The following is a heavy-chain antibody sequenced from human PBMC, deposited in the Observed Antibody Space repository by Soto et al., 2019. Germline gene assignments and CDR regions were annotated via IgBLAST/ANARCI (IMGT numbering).Heavy chain of an antibody. J-gene: IGHJ4*02. CDR3: AIRSMAVVPEY. CDR1: GDSISSYY. D-gene: IGHD3-22*01. V-gene: IGHV4-59*01. Sequence: QVQLQESGPGLVKPSETLSLTCAVSGDSISSYYCMWIRQPPGKGLESICYLYYGRSANYNPSLKSRVPLSVDTATNQCSLTLSSMTAADTAVYYCAIRSMAVVPEYWGQGTLVTVYS. CDR2: LYYGRSA.